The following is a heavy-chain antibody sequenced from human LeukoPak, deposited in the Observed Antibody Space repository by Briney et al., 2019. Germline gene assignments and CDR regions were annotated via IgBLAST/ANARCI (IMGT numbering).Heavy chain of an antibody. J-gene: IGHJ4*02. CDR3: AKGGGNSRVGYFDY. CDR1: GFTFSSYA. CDR2: ISGSGGST. V-gene: IGHV3-23*01. Sequence: PGGSLRLSCAASGFTFSSYAMSWVRRAPGKGLEWVSAISGSGGSTYYADSVKGRFTISRDNSKNTLYLQMNSLRAEDTAVYYCAKGGGNSRVGYFDYWGQGTLVTVSS. D-gene: IGHD4-23*01.